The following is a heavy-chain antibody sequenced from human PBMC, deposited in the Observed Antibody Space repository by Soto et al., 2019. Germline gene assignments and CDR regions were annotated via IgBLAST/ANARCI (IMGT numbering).Heavy chain of an antibody. CDR2: ISYDGSGE. V-gene: IGHV3-30*04. CDR1: GFTFSDYV. J-gene: IGHJ6*02. Sequence: QVQLVESGGGVVQPGRSLRLSCVASGFTFSDYVIHWVRKAPGKGLEWLAVISYDGSGEYYADSVKGRFTISGDNSKNIVYLQMNSLRAEDTAVYHCARYRYGWSADSIYGMDVCGQGTTVTVSS. CDR3: ARYRYGWSADSIYGMDV. D-gene: IGHD6-19*01.